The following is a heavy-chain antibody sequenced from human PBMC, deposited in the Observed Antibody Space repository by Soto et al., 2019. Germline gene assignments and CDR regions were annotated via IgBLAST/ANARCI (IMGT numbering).Heavy chain of an antibody. J-gene: IGHJ4*02. V-gene: IGHV4-31*03. CDR1: AGSISSGGYY. CDR3: ARDRGGYGVYDY. CDR2: IYHSGGT. Sequence: QVQLQESGPGLVKPSQTLSLTCSVSAGSISSGGYYWNWIRQPPGKGLEWIGYIYHSGGTYSSPSLRSRVTISVDTSKNQFSRKLSSVTAADTAVYYCARDRGGYGVYDYWGQGTLVTVSS. D-gene: IGHD5-12*01.